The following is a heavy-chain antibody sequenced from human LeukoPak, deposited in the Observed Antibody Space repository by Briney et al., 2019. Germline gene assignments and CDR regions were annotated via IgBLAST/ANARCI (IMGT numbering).Heavy chain of an antibody. D-gene: IGHD6-13*01. CDR3: ARDKRSSWFYY. J-gene: IGHJ4*02. CDR1: GGSFSGYY. Sequence: PSETLSLTCAVYGGSFSGYYWSWIRQPPGKGLEWIGEINHSGSTNYNTSLKSRVTISVDTSKNQFSLKLSSVTAADTAVYYCARDKRSSWFYYWGQGTLVTVSS. CDR2: INHSGST. V-gene: IGHV4-34*01.